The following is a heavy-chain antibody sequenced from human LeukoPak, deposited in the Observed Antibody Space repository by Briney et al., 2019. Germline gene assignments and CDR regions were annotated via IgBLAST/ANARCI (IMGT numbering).Heavy chain of an antibody. D-gene: IGHD1-26*01. CDR1: GYTFTGYY. CDR2: INPNSGGT. V-gene: IGHV1-2*02. CDR3: AKLGSGSPGDAFDF. J-gene: IGHJ3*01. Sequence: ASVKVSCKASGYTFTGYYMHWARQAPGQGLEWMGWINPNSGGTNYAQKFQGRVTMTRDTSISTAYMELSRLRSDDTALYYCAKLGSGSPGDAFDFWGQGTLVTVSS.